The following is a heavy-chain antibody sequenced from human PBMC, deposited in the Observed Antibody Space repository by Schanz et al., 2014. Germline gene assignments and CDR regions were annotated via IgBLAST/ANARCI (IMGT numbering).Heavy chain of an antibody. CDR1: GGSISSGVW. Sequence: QVQLQELGPGLVKPSGTLSLTCVVSGGSISSGVWWTWARQSPGKGLEWIGEIFHSGTTNYNPSLESRVTISVDKSKNQFSLILSSMTAADTAVYYCTRSTLWSYDVWGRGTMVIVSS. CDR2: IFHSGTT. CDR3: TRSTLWSYDV. V-gene: IGHV4-4*02. J-gene: IGHJ3*01. D-gene: IGHD2-21*01.